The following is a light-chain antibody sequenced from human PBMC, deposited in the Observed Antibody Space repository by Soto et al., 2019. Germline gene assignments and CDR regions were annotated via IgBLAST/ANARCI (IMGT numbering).Light chain of an antibody. CDR1: SSDVGGYNY. CDR3: SSYAGSYTWV. CDR2: DVS. V-gene: IGLV2-11*01. Sequence: QSALTQPRSVSGSPGQSVTISCTGTSSDVGGYNYLSWYQQHPGKAPKLMIYDVSKRPSGVPDRFSGSKSGNTASLTISGLQAEDEADYYCSSYAGSYTWVFGGGTQLTVL. J-gene: IGLJ3*02.